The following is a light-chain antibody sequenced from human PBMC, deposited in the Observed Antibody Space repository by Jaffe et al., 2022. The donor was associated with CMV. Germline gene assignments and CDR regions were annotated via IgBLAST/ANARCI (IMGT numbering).Light chain of an antibody. CDR2: SAS. V-gene: IGKV1-39*01. J-gene: IGKJ4*01. CDR3: QQSYNSLALT. CDR1: QSIGTY. Sequence: DIQMTQSPSSLSASVGDRVTITCRASQSIGTYLNWYQQKPGKAPKFLIYSASNLRSGVPSRFSGSGSGTDFTLTISPLQPEDFATYYCQQSYNSLALTFGGGTKVEIK.